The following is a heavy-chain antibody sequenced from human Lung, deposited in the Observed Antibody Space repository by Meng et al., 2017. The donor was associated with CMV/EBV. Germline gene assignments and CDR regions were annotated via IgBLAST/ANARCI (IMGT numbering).Heavy chain of an antibody. CDR3: ARERLYQPLWGDALDM. J-gene: IGHJ3*02. V-gene: IGHV3-21*01. CDR2: ISSSRSYI. CDR1: GFTFSTYT. Sequence: ESLKISCATSGFTFSTYTMHWVRQAPGKGLEWVSSISSSRSYINYADSVKGRFTISRDNAKNSLYLQMNKMRAGDTAVYYCARERLYQPLWGDALDMWGVGXMVTVSS. D-gene: IGHD2-2*01.